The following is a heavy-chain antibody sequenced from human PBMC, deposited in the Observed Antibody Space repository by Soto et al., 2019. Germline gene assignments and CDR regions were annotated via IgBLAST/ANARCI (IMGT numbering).Heavy chain of an antibody. J-gene: IGHJ3*02. Sequence: GGSLRLSCAASGFTFSSYSMNWVRQAPGKGLEWVSSICCCSCFIFFADSFKGRFNISRDNAKNLLYFQMNRLRAEDTAVYFFSRDLGYDILTGYFPDDAFDIWGQGTMVTVSS. CDR3: SRDLGYDILTGYFPDDAFDI. V-gene: IGHV3-21*01. CDR1: GFTFSSYS. CDR2: ICCCSCFI. D-gene: IGHD3-9*01.